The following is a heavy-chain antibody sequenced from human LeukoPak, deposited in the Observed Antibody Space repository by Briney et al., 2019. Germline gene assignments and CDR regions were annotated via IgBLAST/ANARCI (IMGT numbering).Heavy chain of an antibody. J-gene: IGHJ6*02. D-gene: IGHD7-27*01. CDR1: GFPFSSYA. CDR2: IGGTGGST. CDR3: AKGRTNCGLAENGMDV. V-gene: IGHV3-23*01. Sequence: GGSLRLSCAASGFPFSSYAMNWVRQAPGKGLEWVSAIGGTGGSTYYADSGKGRFTISRDNSKNTLFLRMSSLRAEDTAVYYCAKGRTNCGLAENGMDVWGQGTAVTVSS.